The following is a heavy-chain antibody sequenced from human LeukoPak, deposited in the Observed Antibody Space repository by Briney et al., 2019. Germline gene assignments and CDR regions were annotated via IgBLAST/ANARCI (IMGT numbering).Heavy chain of an antibody. V-gene: IGHV3-53*01. CDR3: AIAQSWDELFDS. CDR1: GIAVTRNY. Sequence: PGGSLTLSCAASGIAVTRNYIRWIRQPPGKGLEWVSFISINTDTFYADSVRGRVTISRDSSKNTLFLQLNSLRHVDSAVYYCAIAQSWDELFDSWGQGTLVTVSS. D-gene: IGHD1-1*01. J-gene: IGHJ4*02. CDR2: ISINTDT.